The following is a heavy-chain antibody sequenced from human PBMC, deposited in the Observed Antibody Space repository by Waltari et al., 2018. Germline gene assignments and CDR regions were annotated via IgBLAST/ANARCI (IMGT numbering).Heavy chain of an antibody. CDR1: GGSISSSSYY. CDR2: IYYSGTT. D-gene: IGHD3-22*01. V-gene: IGHV4-39*01. Sequence: QLQLQESGPGLVKPSETLSLTCTVSGGSISSSSYYWGWIRQPPGKGREWIGRIYYSGTTYHNPSLKVRVTISVDPSKNQFSRKLSSVTAADTAVYYCASSYDDRSGYFDYWGQGTLVTVSS. J-gene: IGHJ4*02. CDR3: ASSYDDRSGYFDY.